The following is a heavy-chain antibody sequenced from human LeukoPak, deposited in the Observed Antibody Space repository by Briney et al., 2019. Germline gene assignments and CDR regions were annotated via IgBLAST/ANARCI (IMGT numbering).Heavy chain of an antibody. Sequence: SETLSLTCTVSGDSISRSDFYWGWIRRPPGKGLEWIALINYSGRTFYNPSLECRVTISVDMSKNQFSLRLNPVTAADTAVYYCARRGKDLNWFDPWGQGTLVTVSS. CDR2: INYSGRT. CDR3: ARRGKDLNWFDP. V-gene: IGHV4-39*01. D-gene: IGHD3-10*01. J-gene: IGHJ5*02. CDR1: GDSISRSDFY.